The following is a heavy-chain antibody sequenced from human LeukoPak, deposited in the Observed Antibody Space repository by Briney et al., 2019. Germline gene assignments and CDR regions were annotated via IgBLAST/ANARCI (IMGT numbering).Heavy chain of an antibody. Sequence: PGGSLRLSCEASGFTLSSYGMNWVRQAQGKGLEWVAVISYDGSNKYYADSVKGRFTISRDNSKNTLYLQMNSLRPEDTAVYYCAKDQFSSGFEYFQHWGQGTLVTVSS. V-gene: IGHV3-30*18. CDR3: AKDQFSSGFEYFQH. D-gene: IGHD6-19*01. CDR2: ISYDGSNK. J-gene: IGHJ1*01. CDR1: GFTLSSYG.